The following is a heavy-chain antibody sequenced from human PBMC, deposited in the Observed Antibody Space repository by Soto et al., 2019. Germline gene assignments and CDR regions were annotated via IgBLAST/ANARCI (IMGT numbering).Heavy chain of an antibody. CDR3: ARASGWFDP. D-gene: IGHD3-3*01. CDR1: GYTFTGYY. Sequence: ASVKVSCKASGYTFTGYYMHWMRQAPGQGLEWMGWINPNNGETDYAQNFQGRVTMTRDTSTSTAYMELRSLKSDDTAVYYCARASGWFDPWGQGTLVTVSS. V-gene: IGHV1-2*02. CDR2: INPNNGET. J-gene: IGHJ5*02.